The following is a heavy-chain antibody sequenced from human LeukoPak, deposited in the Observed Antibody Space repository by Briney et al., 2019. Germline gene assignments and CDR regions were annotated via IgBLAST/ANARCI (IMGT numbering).Heavy chain of an antibody. CDR1: GFTFDDYA. CDR2: ISWNSGSI. Sequence: PGGSLRLSCAASGFTFDDYAMHWVRQAPGKGLEWVSGISWNSGSIGYADSVKGRLTISRDNAKNSLYLQMNSLRAEDTALYYCATGASGGYWGQGTLVTVSS. J-gene: IGHJ4*02. CDR3: ATGASGGY. V-gene: IGHV3-9*01. D-gene: IGHD2-15*01.